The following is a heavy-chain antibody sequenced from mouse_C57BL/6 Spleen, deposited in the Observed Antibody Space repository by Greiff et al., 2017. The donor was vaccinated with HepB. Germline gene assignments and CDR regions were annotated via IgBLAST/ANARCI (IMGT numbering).Heavy chain of an antibody. Sequence: EVKLVESGGGLVKPGGSLKLSCAASGFTFNSYAMSWVRQTPEKRLEWVATISDGGSYTYYPDNVKGRFTISRDNAKNNLYLQMSHLKSEDTAMYYGARAPYYYGSSPHAMDYWGQGTSVTVSS. CDR1: GFTFNSYA. D-gene: IGHD1-1*01. CDR3: ARAPYYYGSSPHAMDY. V-gene: IGHV5-4*03. CDR2: ISDGGSYT. J-gene: IGHJ4*01.